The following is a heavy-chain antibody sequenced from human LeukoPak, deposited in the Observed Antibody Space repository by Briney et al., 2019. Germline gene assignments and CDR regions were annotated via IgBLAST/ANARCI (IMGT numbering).Heavy chain of an antibody. CDR1: GVTFSDVW. Sequence: GGSLRLSCVVSGVTFSDVWMSWVRQAPGKGLEWVGRIHTNIDGGVIDYAAPVQGRFTISRDDSKNTLYLQMNYLKTEDTAMYYCTVRSSIWGQGTLVTVSS. CDR3: TVRSSI. D-gene: IGHD3-3*02. CDR2: IHTNIDGGVI. V-gene: IGHV3-15*01. J-gene: IGHJ4*02.